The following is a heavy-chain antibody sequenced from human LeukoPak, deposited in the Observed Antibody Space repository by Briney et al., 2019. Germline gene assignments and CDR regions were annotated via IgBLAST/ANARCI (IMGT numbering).Heavy chain of an antibody. V-gene: IGHV3-23*01. CDR1: GFTFSSYA. CDR3: ARDFRKGRFDP. J-gene: IGHJ5*02. Sequence: PGGSLRLSCAASGFTFSSYAMSWVRQAPGKGLEWVSAISGSGGSTYYADSVKGRFTISRDNAKNSLYLQMNSLRAEDMALYYCARDFRKGRFDPWGQGTLVTVSS. CDR2: ISGSGGST.